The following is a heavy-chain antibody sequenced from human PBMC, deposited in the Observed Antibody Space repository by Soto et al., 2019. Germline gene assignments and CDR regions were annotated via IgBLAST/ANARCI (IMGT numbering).Heavy chain of an antibody. J-gene: IGHJ4*02. CDR1: GYTFTNYG. Sequence: ASVKVSCKASGYTFTNYGFTWVRQAPGQGLEWLGWISTYNGNTKYAQKFQGRVTITRDTSASTAYMELSSLRSEDTAVYYCARVPSPSSNWGTLDYWGQGTLVTVSS. V-gene: IGHV1-18*01. CDR2: ISTYNGNT. D-gene: IGHD6-13*01. CDR3: ARVPSPSSNWGTLDY.